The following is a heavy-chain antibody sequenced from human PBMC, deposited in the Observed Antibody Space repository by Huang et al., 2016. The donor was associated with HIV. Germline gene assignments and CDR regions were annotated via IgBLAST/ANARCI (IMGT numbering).Heavy chain of an antibody. J-gene: IGHJ6*02. CDR3: ATKADAMDV. CDR1: TVTFSAYW. Sequence: LVESGGGLVRPGGSLRLSCAGSTVTFSAYWMTWVRQSTGEGLEWVASIRQDGSEEHYVDSVEGRFNISRDNGKKLLFLEMRSLGVDDTAVYFCATKADAMDVWGQGTTVIVSS. D-gene: IGHD2-8*01. V-gene: IGHV3-7*02. CDR2: IRQDGSEE.